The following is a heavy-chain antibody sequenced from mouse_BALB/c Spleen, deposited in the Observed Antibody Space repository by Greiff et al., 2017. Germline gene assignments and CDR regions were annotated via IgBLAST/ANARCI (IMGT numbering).Heavy chain of an antibody. CDR1: GFNIKDTY. CDR3: APYGNYWYFDV. V-gene: IGHV14-3*02. Sequence: EVQGVESGAELVKPGASVKLSCTASGFNIKDTYMHWVKQRPEQGLEWIGRIDPANGNTKYDPKFQGKATITADASSNTAYLQLSSLTSEDTAVYYCAPYGNYWYFDVWGAGTTVTVSS. J-gene: IGHJ1*01. CDR2: IDPANGNT. D-gene: IGHD2-1*01.